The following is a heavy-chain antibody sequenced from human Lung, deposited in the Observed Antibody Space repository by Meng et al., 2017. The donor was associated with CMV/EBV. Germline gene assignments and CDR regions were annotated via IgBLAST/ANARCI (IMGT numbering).Heavy chain of an antibody. CDR3: ARDVTTLGYSGMDV. V-gene: IGHV3-74*01. D-gene: IGHD4-23*01. CDR1: GFTFSSYW. J-gene: IGHJ6*02. Sequence: GGSLRLSCAASGFTFSSYWMHWVRQAPGKGLVWVSRINSDGSSTSYADSVKGRFTISRDNAKNTLYVHMNSLRPEDTAIYYCARDVTTLGYSGMDVWGQGTTVTVSS. CDR2: INSDGSST.